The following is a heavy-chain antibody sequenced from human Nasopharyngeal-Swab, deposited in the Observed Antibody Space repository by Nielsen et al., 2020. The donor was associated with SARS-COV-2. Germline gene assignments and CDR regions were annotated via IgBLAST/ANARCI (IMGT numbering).Heavy chain of an antibody. J-gene: IGHJ6*04. CDR3: LSRGPIFYVDV. CDR1: GFSVSRNY. Sequence: GSLRLSCAASGFSVSRNYMNWVRQAPGKGLEWVSVTYDGTTTNYADSVRGRFTVSADTSRNTLYLQMRSLRAEDAAVYYCLSRGPIFYVDVWGIGTTVTVSS. D-gene: IGHD2/OR15-2a*01. CDR2: TYDGTTT. V-gene: IGHV3-53*01.